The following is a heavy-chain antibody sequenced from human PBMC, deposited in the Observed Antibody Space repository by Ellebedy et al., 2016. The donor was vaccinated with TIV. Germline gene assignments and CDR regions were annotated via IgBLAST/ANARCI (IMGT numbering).Heavy chain of an antibody. Sequence: GESLKISCTGSGYNFTSYWIGWVRQVPGKGLEWMGIIYPGDSDTRYSPSFQGQVTISADKSITTAYLQWSSLKASDTAMYYCARCFSSLRFGVFDPWGQGTLVTVSS. J-gene: IGHJ5*02. D-gene: IGHD5/OR15-5a*01. V-gene: IGHV5-51*01. CDR3: ARCFSSLRFGVFDP. CDR1: GYNFTSYW. CDR2: IYPGDSDT.